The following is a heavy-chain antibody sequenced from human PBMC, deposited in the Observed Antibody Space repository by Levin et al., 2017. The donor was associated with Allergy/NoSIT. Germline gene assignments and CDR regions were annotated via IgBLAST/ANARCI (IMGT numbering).Heavy chain of an antibody. CDR2: ISSSSSYI. CDR1: GFTFSSYS. CDR3: ARDRTDCSGGSCYLAPNYYYYYGMDV. D-gene: IGHD2-15*01. V-gene: IGHV3-21*01. Sequence: TGGSLRLSCAASGFTFSSYSMNWVRQAPGKGLEWVSSISSSSSYIYYADSVKGRFTISRDNAKNSLYLQMNSLRAEDTAVYYCARDRTDCSGGSCYLAPNYYYYYGMDVWGQGTTVTVSS. J-gene: IGHJ6*02.